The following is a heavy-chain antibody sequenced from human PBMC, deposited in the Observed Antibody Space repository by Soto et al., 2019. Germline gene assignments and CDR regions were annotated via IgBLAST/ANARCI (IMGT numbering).Heavy chain of an antibody. CDR3: SRHAFLWQGGGGWFDP. D-gene: IGHD3-16*01. CDR1: GFTFSAYD. J-gene: IGHJ5*02. CDR2: IGTQHDT. Sequence: EVQLVESGGGLVQPGGSLRLSCAASGFTFSAYDMHWVRQATGKGLEWVSAIGTQHDTYYPDSVKGRFTISRENAKNSLFLQMDGQRVGEPAVDYCSRHAFLWQGGGGWFDPWGQGTLVTVSS. V-gene: IGHV3-13*01.